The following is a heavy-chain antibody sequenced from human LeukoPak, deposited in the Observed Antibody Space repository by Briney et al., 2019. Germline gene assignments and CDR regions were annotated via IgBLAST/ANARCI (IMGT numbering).Heavy chain of an antibody. CDR2: IIPIFGTA. CDR3: ARGTKYYYDSSGYWGYFDY. D-gene: IGHD3-22*01. J-gene: IGHJ4*02. V-gene: IGHV1-69*01. CDR1: GGTFSSYA. Sequence: ASVKVSCKASGGTFSSYAISWVRQAPGQGLEWMGGIIPIFGTANYAQKFQGRVTITADESTSTAYMELSSLRSEDTAVYYCARGTKYYYDSSGYWGYFDYWGQGTLVTVSS.